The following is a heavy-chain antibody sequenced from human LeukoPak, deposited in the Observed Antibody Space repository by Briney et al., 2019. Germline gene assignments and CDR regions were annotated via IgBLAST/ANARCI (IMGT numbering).Heavy chain of an antibody. CDR3: ARDERDAVVVPGAMPY. V-gene: IGHV1-46*01. CDR1: GYSFTNYY. D-gene: IGHD2-2*01. CDR2: INPSGGST. Sequence: ASVKVSCKASGYSFTNYYMHWVRQAPGQGLEWMGIINPSGGSTTNAQKFQGRVTMTRDTSTTTVYMELSSLRSDDTAMYYCARDERDAVVVPGAMPYWGQGTLVTVSS. J-gene: IGHJ4*02.